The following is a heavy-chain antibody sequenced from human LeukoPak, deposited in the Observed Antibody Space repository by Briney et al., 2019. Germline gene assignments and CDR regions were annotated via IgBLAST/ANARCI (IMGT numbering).Heavy chain of an antibody. V-gene: IGHV4-59*08. CDR2: IYYSGST. CDR3: ARLVVAATPFDY. Sequence: PSETLSLTCTVSGGSISSYYWSWIRQPPGKGLEWIGYIYYSGSTNYNPSPKSRVTISVDTSKNQFSLKLSSVTAADTAVYYCARLVVAATPFDYWGQGTLVTVSS. J-gene: IGHJ4*02. CDR1: GGSISSYY. D-gene: IGHD2-15*01.